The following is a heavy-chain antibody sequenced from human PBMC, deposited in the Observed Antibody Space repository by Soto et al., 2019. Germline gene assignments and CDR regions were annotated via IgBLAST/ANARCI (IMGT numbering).Heavy chain of an antibody. CDR3: AKWPFDY. CDR1: GFTFSNYA. Sequence: GGSLRLSCTASGFTFSNYAMSWVRQAPGKGLEWVSGISGITGGTYYADSVKGRFTISRDNSKNTLYLQMNSLRAEDTAVYYCAKWPFDYWGQGTLVTVSS. V-gene: IGHV3-23*01. J-gene: IGHJ4*02. CDR2: ISGITGGT.